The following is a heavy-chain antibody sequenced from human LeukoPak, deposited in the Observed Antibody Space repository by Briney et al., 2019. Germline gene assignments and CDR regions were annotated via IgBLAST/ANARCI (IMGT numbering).Heavy chain of an antibody. V-gene: IGHV4-39*02. CDR3: ARDPLHHYDSSGQPEYFQH. CDR2: IYYGGTT. D-gene: IGHD3-22*01. CDR1: GGSISNSYYY. Sequence: SETLSLTCTVSGGSISNSYYYWGWTRQPPGEALEWIGSIYYGGTTYYKPSLKSRVTISVDTSKNQFSLRLSSVTAADTAVYYCARDPLHHYDSSGQPEYFQHWGQGTLVTVSS. J-gene: IGHJ1*01.